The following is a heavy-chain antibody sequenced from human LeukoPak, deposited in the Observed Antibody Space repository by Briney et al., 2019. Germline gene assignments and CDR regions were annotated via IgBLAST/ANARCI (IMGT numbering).Heavy chain of an antibody. Sequence: ASETLSLTCAVYGGSLSGYYWSWIRQPPGKGLEWIGEINHSGSTNYNPSLKSRVTISVDTSKNQFSLKLSSVTAADTAVYYCARDSLGAGTVGATSGYWGQGTLVTVSS. J-gene: IGHJ4*02. CDR1: GGSLSGYY. V-gene: IGHV4-34*01. D-gene: IGHD1-26*01. CDR3: ARDSLGAGTVGATSGY. CDR2: INHSGST.